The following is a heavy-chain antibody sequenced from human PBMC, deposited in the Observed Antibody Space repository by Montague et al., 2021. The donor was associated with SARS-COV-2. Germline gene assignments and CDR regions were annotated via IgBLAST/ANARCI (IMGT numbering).Heavy chain of an antibody. V-gene: IGHV4-59*01. J-gene: IGHJ4*02. D-gene: IGHD1-1*01. CDR3: ARAQNTCFIANCVNYFEV. CDR1: GDSISSYY. CDR2: VHYTGST. Sequence: SETLSLTCEVSGDSISSYYWSWIRQSPGKGLEWIGYVHYTGSTEYNPSLKTRVTPSLDTPRNHFALKLRSVTAADTAVYYCARAQNTCFIANCVNYFEVWGQGALVTVSS.